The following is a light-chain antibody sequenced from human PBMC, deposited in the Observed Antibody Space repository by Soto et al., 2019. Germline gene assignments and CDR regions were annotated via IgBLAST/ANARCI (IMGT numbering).Light chain of an antibody. CDR3: QQRSDSPPLT. V-gene: IGKV3-11*01. J-gene: IGKJ4*01. Sequence: EVVLTQSPATLSLSPGDRATLSCRASQSVFGYLAWYQHKPGQAPRLLIYDAYKRATGVPARFSGSGSETDLSLIISSLEPEDFAVYYCQQRSDSPPLTFGERTKVEIK. CDR2: DAY. CDR1: QSVFGY.